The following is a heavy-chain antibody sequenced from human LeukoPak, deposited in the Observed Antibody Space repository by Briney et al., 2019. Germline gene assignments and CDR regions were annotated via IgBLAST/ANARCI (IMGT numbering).Heavy chain of an antibody. D-gene: IGHD3-3*01. J-gene: IGHJ5*02. CDR2: IYPGDSDT. V-gene: IGHV5-51*01. CDR3: ARGPYYDFWSGPDANWFDP. CDR1: GYSFTSYW. Sequence: GASLKISCRGSGYSFTSYWIDWVRQMPGTGLEWMGIIYPGDSDTRYSPSFQGQVTISADKSISTAYLQWSSLKASDTAMYYCARGPYYDFWSGPDANWFDPWGQGTLVTVSS.